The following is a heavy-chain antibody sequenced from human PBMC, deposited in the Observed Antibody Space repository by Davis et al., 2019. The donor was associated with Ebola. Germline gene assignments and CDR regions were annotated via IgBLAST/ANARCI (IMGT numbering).Heavy chain of an antibody. CDR1: GGSFSGYY. Sequence: SETLSLTCAVYGGSFSGYYWSWVRQPPGKGLEWIGQVNRGGSTNYSPSLKSRVTISADTSKNQFSLKLSSVTAADTAVYYCARGSPRPMNWFDPWGQGTLVTVSS. CDR3: ARGSPRPMNWFDP. CDR2: VNRGGST. D-gene: IGHD6-6*01. J-gene: IGHJ5*02. V-gene: IGHV4-34*01.